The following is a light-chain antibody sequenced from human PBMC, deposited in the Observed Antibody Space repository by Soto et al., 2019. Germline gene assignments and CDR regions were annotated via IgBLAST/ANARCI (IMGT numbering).Light chain of an antibody. J-gene: IGKJ5*01. V-gene: IGKV1-39*02. CDR1: QNIKKY. CDR3: PESEFLLSC. Sequence: LSACFGYIVTITCRASQNIKKYFNWYQQKPGKAPRLLMSAVSNIQSGVPSRFSGCGSATEFTLTISILQPEDFTPYFCPESEFLLSCFAQVTRLAIK. CDR2: AVS.